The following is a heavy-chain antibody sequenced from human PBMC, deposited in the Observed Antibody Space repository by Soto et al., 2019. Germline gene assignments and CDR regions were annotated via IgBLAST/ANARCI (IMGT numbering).Heavy chain of an antibody. CDR3: ARGNAYNWKSPWFDP. CDR2: IIPIFGTA. V-gene: IGHV1-69*06. Sequence: SVKVSCKASGGTFSSYAISWVRQAPGQVLEWMGVIIPIFGTANYAQKFQGRVTITADKSTSTAYMELSSLRSEDTAVYYCARGNAYNWKSPWFDPWGQGTLVTVSS. D-gene: IGHD1-1*01. CDR1: GGTFSSYA. J-gene: IGHJ5*02.